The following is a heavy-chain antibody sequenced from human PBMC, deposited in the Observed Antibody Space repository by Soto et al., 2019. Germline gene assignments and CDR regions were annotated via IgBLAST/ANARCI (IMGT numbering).Heavy chain of an antibody. J-gene: IGHJ4*03. D-gene: IGHD1-1*01. CDR1: VGSFSDYY. Sequence: SETLSLTCSVYVGSFSDYYRIWIRQPPGKGLEWIGEINHSGSTNYNASLKSRITISVDTSKNQFSLKLTSVTAADTAVYYCAKNLPRTGCADYWGHGRLVTVS. CDR2: INHSGST. V-gene: IGHV4-34*01. CDR3: AKNLPRTGCADY.